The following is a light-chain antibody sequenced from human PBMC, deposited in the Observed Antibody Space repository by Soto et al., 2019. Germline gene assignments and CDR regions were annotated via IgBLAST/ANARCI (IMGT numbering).Light chain of an antibody. V-gene: IGKV3-15*01. CDR3: QQYNKWPQT. CDR1: QSVTIN. CDR2: GAS. J-gene: IGKJ1*01. Sequence: ETVLTQSPVTLSVSPGDRATLSCKASQSVTINLAGYHQRPGQGPRLLIFGASTRATGIPARFSGSGSDTEFTLTISSLQPEDFGSYYCQQYNKWPQTFGPGTRV.